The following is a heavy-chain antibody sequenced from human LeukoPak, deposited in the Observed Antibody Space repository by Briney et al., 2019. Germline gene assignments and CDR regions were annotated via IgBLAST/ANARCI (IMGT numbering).Heavy chain of an antibody. V-gene: IGHV6-1*01. J-gene: IGHJ3*01. D-gene: IGHD6-19*01. CDR1: GDSVSSNSAT. CDR3: VRDNKAIAVSAAFDV. Sequence: SQTLSLTCAISGDSVSSNSATWNWIRQSPSRVLEWLGRTYYRSKWSDDYAVSVKGRILINPDTSKKLFSLQLNSVAAEGTDVYYCVRDNKAIAVSAAFDVWGQGTMVTVSS. CDR2: TYYRSKWSD.